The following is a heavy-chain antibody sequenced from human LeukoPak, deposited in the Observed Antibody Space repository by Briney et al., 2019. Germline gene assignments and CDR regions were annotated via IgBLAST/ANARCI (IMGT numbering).Heavy chain of an antibody. Sequence: GGALRLSCAASGITFSNHEMNWVRRAPGKGLEWVSYINPGGSNRFYAGSVRGRFTISRDDAKKSVYLQWNSLRAEDTAVYYCASSLSSGWGPVDDYWGQGIMVTVSS. CDR2: INPGGSNR. V-gene: IGHV3-48*03. D-gene: IGHD6-19*01. CDR1: GITFSNHE. CDR3: ASSLSSGWGPVDDY. J-gene: IGHJ4*02.